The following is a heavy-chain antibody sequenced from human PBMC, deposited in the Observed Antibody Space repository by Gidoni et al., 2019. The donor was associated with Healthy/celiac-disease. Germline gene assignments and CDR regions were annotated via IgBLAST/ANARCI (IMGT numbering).Heavy chain of an antibody. CDR3: AKDRHSGHGDAFDY. CDR1: GFTFRSYA. CDR2: ISGSGGST. D-gene: IGHD5-12*01. J-gene: IGHJ4*02. Sequence: EVQLLESGGGLVQPGGSLRLSCAASGFTFRSYAMRWVRQAPGKGLEGVSAISGSGGSTYYADSVKGRFTISRDNSKNTLYLQMNSLRAEDTAVYYCAKDRHSGHGDAFDYWGQGTLVTVSS. V-gene: IGHV3-23*01.